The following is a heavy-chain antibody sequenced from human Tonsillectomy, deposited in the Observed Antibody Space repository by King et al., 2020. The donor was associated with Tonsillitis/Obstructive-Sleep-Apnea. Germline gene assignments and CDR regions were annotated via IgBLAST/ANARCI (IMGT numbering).Heavy chain of an antibody. CDR2: INPGDSDI. Sequence: VQLVESGAEVKKPGESLKISCKGSGYSFTSYWIGWVRQMPGKGLEWMGIINPGDSDIRYSPSFQGQVTISADKSISTAYLQWNSLKASDTAMYYCARRGSMATGGHHYYYYMDVWGKGTTVTVSS. D-gene: IGHD2/OR15-2a*01. CDR3: ARRGSMATGGHHYYYYMDV. J-gene: IGHJ6*03. V-gene: IGHV5-51*01. CDR1: GYSFTSYW.